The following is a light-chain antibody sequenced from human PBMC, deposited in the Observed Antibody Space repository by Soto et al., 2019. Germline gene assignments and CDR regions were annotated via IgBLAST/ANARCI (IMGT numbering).Light chain of an antibody. V-gene: IGKV3-20*01. CDR2: GTS. CDR3: QQYGNSFT. CDR1: QSVTKY. J-gene: IGKJ3*01. Sequence: EIVLTQSPGTLSLSPGERATLSCRASQSVTKYLAWYQQKSGQAPRLLIYGTSSRATGIPDRFSGSGSGTDFTLTISRLEPEDFAVYYCQQYGNSFTFGHGTKVDIK.